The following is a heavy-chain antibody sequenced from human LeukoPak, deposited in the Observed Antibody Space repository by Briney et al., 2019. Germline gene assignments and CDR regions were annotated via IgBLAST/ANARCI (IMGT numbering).Heavy chain of an antibody. D-gene: IGHD3-10*01. CDR1: GDSVSSNSAA. CDR2: TYYRSKWYN. J-gene: IGHJ6*02. Sequence: SQTRSLTCAISGDSVSSNSAAWNWIRQSPSRGLEWLGRTYYRSKWYNDYAVSVKSRITINPDTSKNQFSLQLNSVTPEDTAVYYCARDEYYYGSGSYNYGMDVWGQGTTVTVSS. CDR3: ARDEYYYGSGSYNYGMDV. V-gene: IGHV6-1*01.